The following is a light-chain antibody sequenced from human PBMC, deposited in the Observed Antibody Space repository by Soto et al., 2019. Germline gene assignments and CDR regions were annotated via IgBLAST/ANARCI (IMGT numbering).Light chain of an antibody. J-gene: IGKJ1*01. CDR3: QQYGSSPTWT. CDR2: GAS. CDR1: QSVSSSY. V-gene: IGKV3-20*01. Sequence: EIALTQSPGTLSLSPGERATLSCRASQSVSSSYLAWYQQKPGQAPRLLIYGASTRATGIPDRFSGSGSGTDFTLTISRLEPEDSAVYYCQQYGSSPTWTFGQGTKVDI.